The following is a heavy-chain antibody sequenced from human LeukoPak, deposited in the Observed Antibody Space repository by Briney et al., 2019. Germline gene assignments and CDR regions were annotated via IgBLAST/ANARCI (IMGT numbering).Heavy chain of an antibody. CDR2: IHPDRGTT. D-gene: IGHD2-2*01. Sequence: ASVKVSCKASGYTLTGYYMHWVRQAPGQGLEWMGWIHPDRGTTNYAQKFQGRVTMTRDTSITAAYMELSRLRSDDTAVYCCARRYCSSTSCYYFDYWGQGTLVTVSS. V-gene: IGHV1-2*02. CDR1: GYTLTGYY. CDR3: ARRYCSSTSCYYFDY. J-gene: IGHJ4*02.